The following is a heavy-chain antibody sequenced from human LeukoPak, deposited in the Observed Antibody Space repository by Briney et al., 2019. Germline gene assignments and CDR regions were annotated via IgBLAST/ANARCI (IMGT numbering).Heavy chain of an antibody. CDR2: IKQDGSEK. CDR1: GFTFSSYW. D-gene: IGHD6-19*01. J-gene: IGHJ4*02. Sequence: GGSLRLSCAASGFTFSSYWMSWVRQAPGKGLEWVANIKQDGSEKYYVDSVKGRFTISRDNAKNSLYLQMNSLSAEDTAVYYCARDRDSSGWRFDYWGQGTLVTVSS. V-gene: IGHV3-7*03. CDR3: ARDRDSSGWRFDY.